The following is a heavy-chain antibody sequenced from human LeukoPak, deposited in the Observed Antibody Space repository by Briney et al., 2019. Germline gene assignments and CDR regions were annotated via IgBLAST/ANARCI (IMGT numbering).Heavy chain of an antibody. D-gene: IGHD2-15*01. J-gene: IGHJ6*02. V-gene: IGHV3-23*01. CDR2: IRGSGGST. CDR1: GFTFSSYW. Sequence: PGGSLRLSCAASGFTFSSYWMSWVRQAPGKGLEWVSAIRGSGGSTYYADSVKGRFTISRDNSKNTLYLQMNSLRAEDTAVYYCAKFLLSGLGMDVWGQGTTVTVSS. CDR3: AKFLLSGLGMDV.